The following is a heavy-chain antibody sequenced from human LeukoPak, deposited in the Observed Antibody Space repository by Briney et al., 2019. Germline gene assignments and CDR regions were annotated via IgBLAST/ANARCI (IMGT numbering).Heavy chain of an antibody. V-gene: IGHV3-30-3*01. Sequence: PGGSLRLSCAASGFTFSGYDMHWVRQAPGKGVEWVAVISKDGSDKYYPGSVRGRFTISRDNSKNTIYLQMDSLRAEDTAIYYCARDYWWNYDYWGQGTLVTVSS. J-gene: IGHJ4*02. CDR3: ARDYWWNYDY. CDR2: ISKDGSDK. CDR1: GFTFSGYD. D-gene: IGHD1-7*01.